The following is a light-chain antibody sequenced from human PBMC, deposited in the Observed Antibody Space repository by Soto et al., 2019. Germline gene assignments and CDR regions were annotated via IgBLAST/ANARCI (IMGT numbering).Light chain of an antibody. V-gene: IGLV1-44*01. Sequence: QSVLTQPPSASGTPGQRVTISCSGGSSNIGTNAVNWYQQLPGTAPKLLIYNNNQRPSGVPDRFSGSKSGTSASLAISGLQSEDEADYYCAAWGDSLNGYVFGTGTKVT. J-gene: IGLJ1*01. CDR3: AAWGDSLNGYV. CDR2: NNN. CDR1: SSNIGTNA.